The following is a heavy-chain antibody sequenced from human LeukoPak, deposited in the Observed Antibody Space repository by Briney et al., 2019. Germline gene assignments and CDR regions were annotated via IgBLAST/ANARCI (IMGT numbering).Heavy chain of an antibody. V-gene: IGHV3-23*01. CDR1: GFTFSSYA. CDR3: AKEGGRYYDSSGNY. J-gene: IGHJ4*02. Sequence: GGSLRLSCAASGFTFSSYAMSWVRQAPGKGLEWVSAISGSGGATYYADSVKGRFTIPRDNSKNTLYLQMNSLRAEDTAVFYCAKEGGRYYDSSGNYWGQGALVTVSS. CDR2: ISGSGGAT. D-gene: IGHD3-22*01.